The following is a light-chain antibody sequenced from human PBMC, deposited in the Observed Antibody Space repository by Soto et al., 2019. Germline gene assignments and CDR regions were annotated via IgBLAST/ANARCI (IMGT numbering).Light chain of an antibody. V-gene: IGKV3-15*01. CDR1: QSVSSN. CDR3: QQYNNCPRT. Sequence: IGMSQSASALSVSPGEGATLSCRASQSVSSNLAWYQQKPGQAPRLLIYGASTRATGIPARFSGSGSGTEFTLPISSLQSEDFTVYYCQQYNNCPRTFGQGTKVDIK. CDR2: GAS. J-gene: IGKJ1*01.